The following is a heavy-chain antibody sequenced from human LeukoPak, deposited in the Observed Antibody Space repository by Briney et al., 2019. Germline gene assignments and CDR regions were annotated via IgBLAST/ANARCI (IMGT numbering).Heavy chain of an antibody. D-gene: IGHD3-10*01. CDR1: GFTFSSYA. J-gene: IGHJ4*02. Sequence: GGSLRLSCAASGFTFSSYAMSWVRQAPGKGLEWVSAISGSGGSTYYADSVKGRFTISRDNSKNTLYLQMSSLRAEDTAVYYCAKLSPYGSGSYYNWWGQGTLVTVSS. V-gene: IGHV3-23*01. CDR2: ISGSGGST. CDR3: AKLSPYGSGSYYNW.